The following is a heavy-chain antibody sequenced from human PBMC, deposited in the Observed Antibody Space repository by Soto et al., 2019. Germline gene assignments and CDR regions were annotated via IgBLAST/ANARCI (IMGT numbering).Heavy chain of an antibody. CDR1: GFTSSSYG. V-gene: IGHV3-30*18. CDR3: AKYLLLAYYYGRRSYFVY. D-gene: IGHD3-10*01. Sequence: GGSLRLSCAASGFTSSSYGMHWVRQAPGKELEWVAVISYDGSNKYYADSVKGRFTISRDNSKNTLYLQMNSRRAEDTAVYYCAKYLLLAYYYGRRSYFVYCAQGPLFSV. CDR2: ISYDGSNK. J-gene: IGHJ4*02.